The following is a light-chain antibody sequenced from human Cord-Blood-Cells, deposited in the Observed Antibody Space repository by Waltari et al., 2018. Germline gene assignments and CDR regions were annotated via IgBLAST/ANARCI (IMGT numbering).Light chain of an antibody. CDR3: CSYAGSSTYV. J-gene: IGLJ1*01. Sequence: QSALTQPASVSGSPGQSITISFTGTSSDVGRYNLVPWYQQHPGKAPKLMIYECSKRPSGVSNRFSGSKSGNTASLTISGLQAEDEADYYCCSYAGSSTYVFGTGTKVTVL. CDR1: SSDVGRYNL. V-gene: IGLV2-23*01. CDR2: ECS.